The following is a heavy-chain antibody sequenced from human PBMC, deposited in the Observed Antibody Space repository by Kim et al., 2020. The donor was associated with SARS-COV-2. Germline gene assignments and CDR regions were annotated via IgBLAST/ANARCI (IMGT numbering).Heavy chain of an antibody. CDR1: GGSISSSSYY. V-gene: IGHV4-39*07. CDR2: IYYSGST. D-gene: IGHD2-15*01. J-gene: IGHJ4*01. Sequence: SETLSLTCTVSGGSISSSSYYWGWIRQPPGKGLEWIGSIYYSGSTYYNPSLKSRVTISVDTSKNQFSLKLSSVTAADTAVYYCARDLLVVAATDPRNYF. CDR3: ARDLLVVAATDPRNYF.